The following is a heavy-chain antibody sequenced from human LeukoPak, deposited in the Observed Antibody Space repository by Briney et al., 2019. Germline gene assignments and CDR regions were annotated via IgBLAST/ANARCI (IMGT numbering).Heavy chain of an antibody. Sequence: ASVKVSCKASGYTFTSYGISWVRQAPGQGLERMGWISAYNGNTNYAQKLQGRVTMTTDTSTSTAYMELRSLRSDDTAVYYCARELVPAAPPVYMDVWGKGTTVTVSS. CDR2: ISAYNGNT. CDR1: GYTFTSYG. CDR3: ARELVPAAPPVYMDV. V-gene: IGHV1-18*01. J-gene: IGHJ6*03. D-gene: IGHD2-2*01.